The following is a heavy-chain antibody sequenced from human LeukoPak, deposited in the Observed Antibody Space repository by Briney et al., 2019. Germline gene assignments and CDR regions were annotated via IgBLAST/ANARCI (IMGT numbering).Heavy chain of an antibody. CDR1: GDSISSNTW. CDR2: IFHGGNT. J-gene: IGHJ4*02. Sequence: SGTLSLTCAVSGDSISSNTWWSRLRQPPGKGLEWIGEIFHGGNTNYNPSLMSRVTVSVDKSKNEFSVKLTSVTAADTAVYYCARDPEGSGNWFDIWGQGILVTVSS. V-gene: IGHV4-4*02. D-gene: IGHD3-22*01. CDR3: ARDPEGSGNWFDI.